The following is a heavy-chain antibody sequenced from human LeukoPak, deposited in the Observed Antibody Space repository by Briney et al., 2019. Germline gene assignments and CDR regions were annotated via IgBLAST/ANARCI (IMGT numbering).Heavy chain of an antibody. Sequence: PGGSLRLSCAASGFTFSSFDMHWVRQAPGKGLEGVAVISYDGSDKYYADSVKGRFTISRDNSKNTLYLQMNSLRAEDTAVYYCARAKDLDYWGQGTLVTVSS. CDR1: GFTFSSFD. V-gene: IGHV3-30*03. J-gene: IGHJ4*02. CDR3: ARAKDLDY. CDR2: ISYDGSDK.